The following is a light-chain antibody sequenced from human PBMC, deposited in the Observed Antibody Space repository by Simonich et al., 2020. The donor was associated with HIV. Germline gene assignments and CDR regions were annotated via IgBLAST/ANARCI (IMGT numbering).Light chain of an antibody. CDR1: SSNIGRNT. CDR2: TNN. J-gene: IGLJ3*02. Sequence: QSVLTQPPSASGTPGQRVTISCSGSSSNIGRNTVNWYQQPPGTAPKLLIYTNNQRPSGVPDRFSGSKSGTSASLAISGLQSEDEADYYCSSYTSSSTLVFGGGTKLTVL. CDR3: SSYTSSSTLV. V-gene: IGLV1-44*01.